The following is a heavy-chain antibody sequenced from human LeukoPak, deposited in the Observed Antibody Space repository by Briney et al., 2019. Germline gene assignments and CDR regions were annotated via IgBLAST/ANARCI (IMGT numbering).Heavy chain of an antibody. CDR2: ISYDGSNK. CDR3: AKDCLPRTTVTTVGY. J-gene: IGHJ4*02. Sequence: GGSLRLSCAASGFTFSSYGMHWVRQAPGKGLEWVAVISYDGSNKYYADSVKGRFTISRDNSKNTLYLQMNSLRAEDTAVYYCAKDCLPRTTVTTVGYWGQGTLVTVSS. D-gene: IGHD4-17*01. V-gene: IGHV3-30*18. CDR1: GFTFSSYG.